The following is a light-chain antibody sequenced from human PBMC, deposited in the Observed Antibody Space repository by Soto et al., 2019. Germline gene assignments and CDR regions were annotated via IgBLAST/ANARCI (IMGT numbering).Light chain of an antibody. CDR3: SAYTSTDNHVV. Sequence: QSLLTQPASVSGSPGQWITISSTGTSSEVDGYNYASWYHQHPGEAPKLILYHINNRPSGVSHRFSGSKSGNTASLTISGLQAEDEADYDCSAYTSTDNHVVLGGGTKVTVL. J-gene: IGLJ2*01. V-gene: IGLV2-14*01. CDR2: HIN. CDR1: SSEVDGYNY.